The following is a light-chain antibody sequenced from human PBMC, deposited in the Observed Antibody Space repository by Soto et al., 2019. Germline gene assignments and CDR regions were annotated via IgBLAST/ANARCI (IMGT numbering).Light chain of an antibody. J-gene: IGKJ1*01. Sequence: EIVLTQSPGTLSLSPGERATLACRASQSVTSNSLAWYQQKPGQAPRLLIYGASSRVTGIPDRFTGSGSGTDFTLTIGRLEPEDVAVYYCQQYGGSPRTLGQGTKVDIK. CDR1: QSVTSNS. V-gene: IGKV3-20*01. CDR3: QQYGGSPRT. CDR2: GAS.